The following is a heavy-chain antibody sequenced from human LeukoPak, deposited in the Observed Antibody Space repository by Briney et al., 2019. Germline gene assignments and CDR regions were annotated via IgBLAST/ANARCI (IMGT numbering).Heavy chain of an antibody. CDR2: ISPYNGNT. CDR3: ARAGPGSGWYFDY. V-gene: IGHV1-18*01. Sequence: GASVKVSCKASGYDFTSVGITWVRRAPGQGLEWMGWISPYNGNTRYAQKFQGRVAMTTDTSTTTAYMELKGLRFNDTAVYYCARAGPGSGWYFDYWGQGTPVTVSS. J-gene: IGHJ4*02. CDR1: GYDFTSVG. D-gene: IGHD6-19*01.